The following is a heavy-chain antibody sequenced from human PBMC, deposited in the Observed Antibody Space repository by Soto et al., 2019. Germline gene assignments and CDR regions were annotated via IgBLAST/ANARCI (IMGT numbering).Heavy chain of an antibody. V-gene: IGHV3-23*01. CDR3: AKRRVVQPSLCSY. D-gene: IGHD2-15*01. CDR2: ISGSGGST. CDR1: GFTFSSYA. Sequence: GGSLRLSCAVSGFTFSSYAMSWVRQAPGKGLEWVSAISGSGGSTYYADSVKGRFTISRDNSKNTLYLQMNSLRAEDTAVYYCAKRRVVQPSLCSYWGQGTLVTVSS. J-gene: IGHJ4*02.